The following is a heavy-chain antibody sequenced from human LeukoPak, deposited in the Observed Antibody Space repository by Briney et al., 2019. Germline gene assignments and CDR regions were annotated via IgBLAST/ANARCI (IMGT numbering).Heavy chain of an antibody. Sequence: SETLSLTCSVPGGSISSSRFYWGWIRQPPGKGLEWIGSVYYSGSTYYNPSLKSRVTISVDTSKNQFSLKLSSVTAADTAVYYCARTYNSPFFDYWGQGTLVTVSS. CDR2: VYYSGST. V-gene: IGHV4-39*01. CDR3: ARTYNSPFFDY. J-gene: IGHJ4*02. CDR1: GGSISSSRFY. D-gene: IGHD2/OR15-2a*01.